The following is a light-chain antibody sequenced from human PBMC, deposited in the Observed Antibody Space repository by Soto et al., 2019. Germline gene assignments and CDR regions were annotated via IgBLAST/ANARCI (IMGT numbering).Light chain of an antibody. CDR2: GIN. Sequence: SGSPGQSVTISCTGTSSDVGAYDYVSWYQQHPGKAPKLMIYGINKRPSGVPDRFSGSKSGNTASLTVSGLQAEDEADYYCSSFAGSNNFPYVFGTGTKVTVL. J-gene: IGLJ1*01. CDR3: SSFAGSNNFPYV. V-gene: IGLV2-8*01. CDR1: SSDVGAYDY.